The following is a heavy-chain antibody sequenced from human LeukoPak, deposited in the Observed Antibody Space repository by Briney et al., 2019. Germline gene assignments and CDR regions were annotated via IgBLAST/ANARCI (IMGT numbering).Heavy chain of an antibody. CDR1: GFTVSSNY. Sequence: GGSLRLSCAASGFTVSSNYMSWVRQAPGKGLEWVSVIYSGGSTYYADSVKGRFTISRDNSKYMLYLQMNSLRAEDTAVYYCVVYFDWLFGIDYWGQGTLVTVSS. CDR3: VVYFDWLFGIDY. CDR2: IYSGGST. V-gene: IGHV3-53*01. D-gene: IGHD3-9*01. J-gene: IGHJ4*02.